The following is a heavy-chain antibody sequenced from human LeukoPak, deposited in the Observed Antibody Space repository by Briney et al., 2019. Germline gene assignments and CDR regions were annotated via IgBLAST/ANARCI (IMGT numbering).Heavy chain of an antibody. CDR2: IGGRGGST. CDR1: GFVFSSYT. V-gene: IGHV3-23*01. CDR3: AKEGGA. Sequence: GGSLRLSCEASGFVFSSYTMTWVRQAPGQGLEWVSAIGGRGGSTYYADSVRGRVTISRDNSKNTVSLQMNSLRSDDTAIYYCAKEGGAWGQGTLVVVSS. J-gene: IGHJ5*02. D-gene: IGHD3-16*01.